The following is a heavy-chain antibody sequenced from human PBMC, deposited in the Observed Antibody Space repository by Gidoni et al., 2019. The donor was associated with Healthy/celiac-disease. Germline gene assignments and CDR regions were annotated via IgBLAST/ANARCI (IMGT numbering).Heavy chain of an antibody. Sequence: QLQLQESGPGLVKPSETLSLTCTVSGGAISSSSYYWGWIRQPPGKGLEWIGSIYYSGSTYYNPSLKSRVTISVDTSKNQFSLKLSAVTAADTAVYYCARQLGRAFVIWGQGTMVTVSS. CDR1: GGAISSSSYY. V-gene: IGHV4-39*01. D-gene: IGHD7-27*01. CDR2: IYYSGST. CDR3: ARQLGRAFVI. J-gene: IGHJ3*02.